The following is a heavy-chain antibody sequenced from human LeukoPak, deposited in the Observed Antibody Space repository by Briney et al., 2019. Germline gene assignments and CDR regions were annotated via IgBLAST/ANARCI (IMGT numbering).Heavy chain of an antibody. CDR3: AAGGVYDLFDY. V-gene: IGHV1-24*01. Sequence: ASVKVSCTVSGYTLSGLSMHWVRQAPGKGLEWRGGFDPGDGETIYTQKFQGRVTMTEDTSTDTAYMELSSLRSEDTAVYYCAAGGVYDLFDYWGQGTLVTVSS. CDR2: FDPGDGET. D-gene: IGHD5/OR15-5a*01. CDR1: GYTLSGLS. J-gene: IGHJ4*02.